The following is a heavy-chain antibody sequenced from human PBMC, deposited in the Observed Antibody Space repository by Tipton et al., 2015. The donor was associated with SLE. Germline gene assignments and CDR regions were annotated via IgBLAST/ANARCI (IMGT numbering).Heavy chain of an antibody. Sequence: TLSLTCTVSGGSIGSSYHWGWIRRPPGKELEWIATIHYGGTTWYNPSLKSRVTISVDTSKNQFSLKLSSVTAADTAVYYCARDDFWSGYYNRGDYWGQGTLVTVSS. CDR3: ARDDFWSGYYNRGDY. D-gene: IGHD3-3*01. CDR1: GGSIGSSYH. J-gene: IGHJ4*02. V-gene: IGHV4-39*07. CDR2: IHYGGTT.